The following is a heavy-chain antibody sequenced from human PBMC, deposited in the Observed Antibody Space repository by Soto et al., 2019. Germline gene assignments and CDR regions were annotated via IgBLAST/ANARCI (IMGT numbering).Heavy chain of an antibody. V-gene: IGHV4-59*12. CDR3: ARGGGYCSGGSCYYLDN. D-gene: IGHD2-15*01. CDR1: GGSISSYY. CDR2: IYYSGST. Sequence: SETLSLTCTVSGGSISSYYWSWIRQPPGKGLEWIGYIYYSGSTNYNPSLKSRVTISVDTSKNQFSLQLDSVTPEDTAVYYCARGGGYCSGGSCYYLDNWGQGTPVTVSS. J-gene: IGHJ4*02.